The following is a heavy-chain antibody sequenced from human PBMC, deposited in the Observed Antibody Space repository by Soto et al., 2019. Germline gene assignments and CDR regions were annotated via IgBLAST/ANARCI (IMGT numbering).Heavy chain of an antibody. J-gene: IGHJ3*01. V-gene: IGHV3-74*01. CDR1: GFTFSYYW. CDR2: IHSDGSST. D-gene: IGHD2-21*02. CDR3: ARGDRGAFDL. Sequence: EVQLVESEGGLVQPGGSLRLSCAASGFTFSYYWMHWVRQAPGQGLVWVSRIHSDGSSTTYADSVKGRFTISRDNAKITLYLQMNSLRAEDTAVYYCARGDRGAFDLWGQGTMVTVSS.